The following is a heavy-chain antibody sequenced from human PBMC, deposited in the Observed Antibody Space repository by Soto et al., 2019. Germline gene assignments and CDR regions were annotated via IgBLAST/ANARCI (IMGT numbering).Heavy chain of an antibody. J-gene: IGHJ4*02. CDR1: GGSISSGGYS. V-gene: IGHV4-30-2*01. CDR2: IYHSGST. D-gene: IGHD3-10*01. Sequence: PSETLSLTCAVSGGSISSGGYSWSWIRQPPGKGLEWIGYIYHSGSTYYNPSLKSRVTISVDRSKNQFSLKLSSVTAADTTVYYCARQGYTYGSYFDYWGQGTLVTVSS. CDR3: ARQGYTYGSYFDY.